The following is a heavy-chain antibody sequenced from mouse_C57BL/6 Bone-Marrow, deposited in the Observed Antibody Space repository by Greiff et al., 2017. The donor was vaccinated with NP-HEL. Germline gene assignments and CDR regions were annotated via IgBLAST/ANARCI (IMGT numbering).Heavy chain of an antibody. Sequence: VQLKQSGAELVRPGASVKLSCTASGFNITDDYMHWVKQRPEQGLEWIGWIDPENGDTEYASKFQGKATITADTSSNTAYLQLSSLTSEDTAVYYCTKDPWDREFAYWGQGTLVTVSA. D-gene: IGHD4-1*01. CDR2: IDPENGDT. CDR3: TKDPWDREFAY. V-gene: IGHV14-4*01. CDR1: GFNITDDY. J-gene: IGHJ3*01.